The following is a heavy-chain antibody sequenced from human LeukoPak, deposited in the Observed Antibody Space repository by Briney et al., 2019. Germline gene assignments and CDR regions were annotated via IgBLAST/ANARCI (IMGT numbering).Heavy chain of an antibody. D-gene: IGHD3-3*01. CDR1: GGSISSGGYY. V-gene: IGHV4-31*03. CDR3: ARDRPHTNYYYYGMDV. CDR2: IYYSGST. Sequence: SETLSLTCTVSGGSISSGGYYWSWIRLHPGRGLEWIGYIYYSGSTYYNPSLKSRVTISVDTSKNQFSLKLSSVTAADTAVYYCARDRPHTNYYYYGMDVWGQGTTVTVSS. J-gene: IGHJ6*02.